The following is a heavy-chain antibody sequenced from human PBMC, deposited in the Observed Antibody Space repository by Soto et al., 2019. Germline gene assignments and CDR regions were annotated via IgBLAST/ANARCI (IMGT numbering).Heavy chain of an antibody. D-gene: IGHD6-13*01. CDR3: ARRGQQLIHFDY. V-gene: IGHV4-34*01. J-gene: IGHJ4*02. CDR2: INHSGST. Sequence: SETLSLTCAVYGGSFSGYYWSWIRQPPGKGLEWIGEINHSGSTNYNPSLKSRVTISVDTSKNQFSLKLSSVTAADTAVYYCARRGQQLIHFDYRGQGTLVTVSS. CDR1: GGSFSGYY.